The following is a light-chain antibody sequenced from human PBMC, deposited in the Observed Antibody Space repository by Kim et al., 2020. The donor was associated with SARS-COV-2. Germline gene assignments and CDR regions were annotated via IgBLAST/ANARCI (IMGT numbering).Light chain of an antibody. V-gene: IGLV3-9*01. J-gene: IGLJ2*01. Sequence: SVALGKTANMTCGGNNIENKNVHWYHQRPGQAPVLVMCRDKKRPSGIPERLSGSNSGDTATLTIGRVEAGDEGEYYCQVWDSRAVVFGGGTQLTVL. CDR1: NIENKN. CDR2: RDK. CDR3: QVWDSRAVV.